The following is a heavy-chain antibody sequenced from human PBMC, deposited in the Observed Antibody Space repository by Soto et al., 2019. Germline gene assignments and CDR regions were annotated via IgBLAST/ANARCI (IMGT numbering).Heavy chain of an antibody. CDR1: GFTFSGHA. Sequence: QPGGSLRLSCSASGFTFSGHAMGWVRQAPGKGLEWVSAIIADGGRAYYAESVKGRFTMSRDNSKNTLSLQMNTLRAEDTAVYYCAKDKMEQWLVGGYFDNWGPGTQVTVSS. CDR3: AKDKMEQWLVGGYFDN. D-gene: IGHD6-19*01. J-gene: IGHJ4*02. V-gene: IGHV3-23*01. CDR2: IIADGGRA.